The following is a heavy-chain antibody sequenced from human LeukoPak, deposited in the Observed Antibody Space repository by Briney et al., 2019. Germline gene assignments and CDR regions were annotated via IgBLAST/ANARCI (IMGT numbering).Heavy chain of an antibody. CDR1: GGSMTNYY. V-gene: IGHV4-59*01. D-gene: IGHD6-13*01. CDR3: ARGRSSLDKNWFDP. J-gene: IGHJ5*02. Sequence: SETLSLTCTVSGGSMTNYYWTWIRQSPGKGLEWIGHTYYSGNTNYNPSLKSRVTISIDTSKNQFSLKLSSVTAADTAVYYCARGRSSLDKNWFDPWGQGTLVTVSS. CDR2: TYYSGNT.